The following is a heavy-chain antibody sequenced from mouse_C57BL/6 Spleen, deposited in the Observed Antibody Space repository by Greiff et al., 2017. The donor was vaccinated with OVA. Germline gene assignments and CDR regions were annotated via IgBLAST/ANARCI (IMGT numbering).Heavy chain of an antibody. CDR1: GFTFTDYY. D-gene: IGHD3-2*02. CDR2: IRNKANGYTT. Sequence: EVKVVESGGGLVQPGGSLSLSCAASGFTFTDYYMSWVRQPPGKALEWLGFIRNKANGYTTEYSASVKGRFTISRDNSQSILYLQMNALRAEDSATYYCARFSGSFMDYWGQGTSVTVSS. J-gene: IGHJ4*01. V-gene: IGHV7-3*01. CDR3: ARFSGSFMDY.